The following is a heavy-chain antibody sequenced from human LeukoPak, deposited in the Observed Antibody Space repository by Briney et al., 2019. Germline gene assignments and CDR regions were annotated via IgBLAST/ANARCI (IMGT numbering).Heavy chain of an antibody. Sequence: GGSLRLSCAASGFTFSSYAMSWVRQAPGKGLEWVSAISGSGGSTYYADSVKGRFTISRGNSKNTLYLQMNSLRAEDTAVYYCAKDAGPRITMVRGVPTPDYWGQGTLVTVSS. J-gene: IGHJ4*02. CDR3: AKDAGPRITMVRGVPTPDY. D-gene: IGHD3-10*01. CDR1: GFTFSSYA. CDR2: ISGSGGST. V-gene: IGHV3-23*01.